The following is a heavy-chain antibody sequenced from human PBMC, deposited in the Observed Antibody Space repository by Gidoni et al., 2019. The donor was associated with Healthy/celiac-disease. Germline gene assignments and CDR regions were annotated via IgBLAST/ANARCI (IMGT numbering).Heavy chain of an antibody. Sequence: QVQLQESGPGLVKPSETLSRTGTVSGGSISSYYWRWIRQPPGKGLEWSGDIYYSGSTNYNPSLTSRVTISVDTSKNQFSLKLSSVTAADTAVYYCARGGSYCVRGFDPWGQGTLVTVSS. CDR1: GGSISSYY. CDR2: IYYSGST. D-gene: IGHD1-26*01. J-gene: IGHJ5*02. V-gene: IGHV4-59*01. CDR3: ARGGSYCVRGFDP.